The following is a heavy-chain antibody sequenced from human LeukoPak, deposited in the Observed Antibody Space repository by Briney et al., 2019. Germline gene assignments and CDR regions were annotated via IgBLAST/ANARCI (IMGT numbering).Heavy chain of an antibody. V-gene: IGHV3-53*01. J-gene: IGHJ3*02. Sequence: GGSLRLSCAASGFTVINNYMTWVRQAPGKGLEWVSVIYSGGTTHYADSVKGRFTISRDNSKNTLYLQMNSLRVDDTAVYYCARDKFQRGDAFDIWGQGTMVTVSS. CDR2: IYSGGTT. CDR3: ARDKFQRGDAFDI. CDR1: GFTVINNY.